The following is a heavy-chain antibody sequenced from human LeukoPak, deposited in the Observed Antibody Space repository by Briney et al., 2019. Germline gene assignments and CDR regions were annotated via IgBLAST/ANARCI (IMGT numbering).Heavy chain of an antibody. D-gene: IGHD4-11*01. CDR1: GFTFDDYT. Sequence: PGGSLRLSCAASGFTFDDYTMHWVRQAPGKGLEWVSLISWDGGSTYYADSVKGRFTISRDNSKNSLYLQMNSLRTEDTALYYCAKDITRSSKSGYFDYWGHGTLVTVFS. CDR3: AKDITRSSKSGYFDY. CDR2: ISWDGGST. J-gene: IGHJ4*01. V-gene: IGHV3-43*01.